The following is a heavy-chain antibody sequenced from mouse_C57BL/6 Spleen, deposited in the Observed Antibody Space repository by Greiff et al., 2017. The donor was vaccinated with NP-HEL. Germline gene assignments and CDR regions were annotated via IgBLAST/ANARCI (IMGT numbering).Heavy chain of an antibody. CDR2: IHPNSGST. Sequence: QVQLKQPGAELVKPGALVKLSCKASGYTFTSYWMHWVKQRPGQGLEWIGMIHPNSGSTNYNEKFKSKATLTVDKSSSTAYMQLSSLTSEDSAVYYCARSIYYDYDGDAYWGQGTLVTVSA. J-gene: IGHJ3*01. V-gene: IGHV1-64*01. CDR3: ARSIYYDYDGDAY. D-gene: IGHD2-4*01. CDR1: GYTFTSYW.